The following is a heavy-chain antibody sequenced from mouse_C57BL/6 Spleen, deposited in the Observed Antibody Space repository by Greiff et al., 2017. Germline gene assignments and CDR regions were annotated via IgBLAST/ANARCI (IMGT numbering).Heavy chain of an antibody. D-gene: IGHD1-1*01. CDR3: ARGGGYYDEEGYAMDY. J-gene: IGHJ4*01. Sequence: QVQLQQPGAELVKPGASVKMSCKASGYTFTSYWINWVKQRPGQGLEWIGDIYPSSGYTMYNQKFKDKATLTADNSSSTAYMQQSSLTSKDSAVYDCARGGGYYDEEGYAMDYWGQGTSVTVSS. CDR1: GYTFTSYW. V-gene: IGHV1-55*01. CDR2: IYPSSGYT.